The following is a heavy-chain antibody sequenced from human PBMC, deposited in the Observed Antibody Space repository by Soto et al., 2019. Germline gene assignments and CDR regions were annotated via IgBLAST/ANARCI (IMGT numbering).Heavy chain of an antibody. J-gene: IGHJ3*02. Sequence: GSLRLSCAASGFTFSSYGMHWVRQAPGKGLEWVAVIWYDGSNKYYADSVKGRFTISRDNSKNTLYLQMNSLRAEDTAVYYCARDGGDSSSRRDAFDIWGQGTMVTVSS. CDR1: GFTFSSYG. CDR3: ARDGGDSSSRRDAFDI. V-gene: IGHV3-33*01. CDR2: IWYDGSNK. D-gene: IGHD6-13*01.